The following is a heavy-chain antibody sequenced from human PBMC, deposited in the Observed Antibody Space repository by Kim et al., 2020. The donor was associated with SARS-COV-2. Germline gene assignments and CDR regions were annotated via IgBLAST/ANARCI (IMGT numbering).Heavy chain of an antibody. CDR1: GVSISSPSYF. CDR2: IYNSGST. Sequence: SETLSLTCTVSGVSISSPSYFWSWIRQHSGKGLEWIGYIYNSGSTYYNPSLESRATLSVDTSKNQFSLKLTSVTAADTAVYYCAKDDHGAYIMDDWGQGTLVTVS. J-gene: IGHJ4*02. V-gene: IGHV4-31*03. CDR3: AKDDHGAYIMDD. D-gene: IGHD4-17*01.